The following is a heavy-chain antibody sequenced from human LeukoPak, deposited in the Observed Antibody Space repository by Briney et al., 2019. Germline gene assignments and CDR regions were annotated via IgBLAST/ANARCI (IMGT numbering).Heavy chain of an antibody. Sequence: PSETLSLTCSVSGGAIHSYYWSWIRQPPGKGLEWIGYIYFVGSANYNPSLKSRVTISLDKSRKQVSLNLNSVTAADTAVYYCARTSASYYYYMDVWSKETAVTISS. CDR1: GGAIHSYY. CDR2: IYFVGSA. J-gene: IGHJ6*03. CDR3: ARTSASYYYYMDV. D-gene: IGHD3-3*01. V-gene: IGHV4-59*01.